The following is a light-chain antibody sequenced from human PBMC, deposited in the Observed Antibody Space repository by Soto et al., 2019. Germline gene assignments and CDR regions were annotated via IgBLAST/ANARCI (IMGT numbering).Light chain of an antibody. CDR2: DVS. CDR3: SSYTSSNTVI. J-gene: IGLJ2*01. V-gene: IGLV2-14*01. Sequence: QSALTQPASVSGSPGQWITISCTGTSSDVGGYNYVSWYQQHPGKAPKFLIYDVSNRPSGVSNRFAGSKSGNTASLTISGLQAEDEADYYCSSYTSSNTVIFGGGTQLTVL. CDR1: SSDVGGYNY.